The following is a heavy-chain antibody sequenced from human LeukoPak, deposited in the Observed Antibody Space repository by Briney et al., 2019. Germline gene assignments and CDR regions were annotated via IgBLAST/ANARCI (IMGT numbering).Heavy chain of an antibody. V-gene: IGHV3-48*01. CDR3: ARETYCSGGSCYPYYFDY. J-gene: IGHJ4*02. CDR2: ISSSSSTI. Sequence: PGGSLRLSCAASGFTFNSYSMNWVRQAPGKGLEWVSYISSSSSTIYYADSVKGRFTISRDNAKNSLYLQMNSLRAEDTAVYYCARETYCSGGSCYPYYFDYWGQGTLVTVSS. D-gene: IGHD2-15*01. CDR1: GFTFNSYS.